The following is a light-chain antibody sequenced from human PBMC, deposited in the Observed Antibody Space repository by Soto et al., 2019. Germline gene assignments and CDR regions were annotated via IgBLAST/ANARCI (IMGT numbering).Light chain of an antibody. J-gene: IGLJ1*01. CDR1: SSDVGGYNY. V-gene: IGLV2-14*01. Sequence: QSALTQPASVSGSPGQSITISCTGTSSDVGGYNYVSWYQQHPGKAPKLMIYEVSNRPSGVSNRFSGSKSGNTASLTISGLQAEDEDDYYCSSYTSISTLYVFGTGTKLTVL. CDR2: EVS. CDR3: SSYTSISTLYV.